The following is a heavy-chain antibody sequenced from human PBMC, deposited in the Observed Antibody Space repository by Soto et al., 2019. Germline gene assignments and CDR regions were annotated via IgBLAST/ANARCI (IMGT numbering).Heavy chain of an antibody. J-gene: IGHJ4*02. CDR3: ATSYDSSGYDY. V-gene: IGHV3-23*01. Sequence: GGSLRLSCAASGFTFSSYAMSWVRQAPGKGLEWVSALSGSGISTYYADTVRGRFTISRDNSRNTLYLQMNSLRAEDTAVYYCATSYDSSGYDYWGQGTLVTVSS. CDR1: GFTFSSYA. CDR2: LSGSGIST. D-gene: IGHD3-22*01.